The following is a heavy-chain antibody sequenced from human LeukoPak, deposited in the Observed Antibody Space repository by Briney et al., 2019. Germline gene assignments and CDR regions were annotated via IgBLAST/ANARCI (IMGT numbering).Heavy chain of an antibody. J-gene: IGHJ6*02. CDR2: IWYDGSNK. V-gene: IGHV3-33*01. D-gene: IGHD2-2*01. CDR1: GFTFSSYG. Sequence: GGSLRLSCAASGFTFSSYGMHWVRQAPGKGLEWVAVIWYDGSNKYYADSVKGRFTISRDNSKNTLYLQMNSLRAEDTAVYYCAREFYCSSTSRYYYGMDVWGQGTTVTVSS. CDR3: AREFYCSSTSRYYYGMDV.